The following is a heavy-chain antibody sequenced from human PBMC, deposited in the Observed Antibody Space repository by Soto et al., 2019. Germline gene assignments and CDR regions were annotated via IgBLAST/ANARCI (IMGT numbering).Heavy chain of an antibody. J-gene: IGHJ6*02. CDR2: ISGSGGST. CDR1: GFTFSSYA. CDR3: AKKLAAWAEIYYYGMDV. Sequence: GGSLRLSCAASGFTFSSYAMSWVRQAPGKGLEWVSAISGSGGSTYYADSVKGRFTISRDNSKNTLYLQMNSLRAEDTAVYYCAKKLAAWAEIYYYGMDVWRQGTTVTVSS. D-gene: IGHD6-13*01. V-gene: IGHV3-23*01.